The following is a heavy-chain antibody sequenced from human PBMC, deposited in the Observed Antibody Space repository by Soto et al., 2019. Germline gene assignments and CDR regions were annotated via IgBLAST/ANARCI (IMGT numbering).Heavy chain of an antibody. CDR3: ARGGSGSYVHYFDY. D-gene: IGHD3-10*01. CDR2: INPSGGTT. Sequence: APGQGLEWMGTINPSGGTTGYAQRLQGRLTVTRDTSTGIVYMELSTLRSDDTAVYYCARGGSGSYVHYFDYWGQGTLVTVSS. V-gene: IGHV1-46*01. J-gene: IGHJ4*02.